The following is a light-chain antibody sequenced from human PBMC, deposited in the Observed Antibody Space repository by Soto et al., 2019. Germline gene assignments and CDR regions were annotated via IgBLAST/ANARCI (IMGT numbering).Light chain of an antibody. CDR2: GAT. V-gene: IGKV3-20*01. CDR3: QQYGTSPRT. CDR1: QSVSRSY. Sequence: VLTQSPGTLSLSPGERATLSCRASQSVSRSYLAWYQQKPGQAPRLLIYGATSRATGIPDRFSGSGSGTDFTLTISRLEPEDFAVYYCQQYGTSPRTFGQGTKVEIK. J-gene: IGKJ1*01.